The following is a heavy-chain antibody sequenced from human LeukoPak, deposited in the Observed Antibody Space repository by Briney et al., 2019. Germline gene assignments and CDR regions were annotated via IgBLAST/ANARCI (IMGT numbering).Heavy chain of an antibody. V-gene: IGHV1-2*06. D-gene: IGHD4-23*01. CDR3: ARAEEYGGNFY. J-gene: IGHJ4*02. CDR2: INPNSGGT. Sequence: ASVTVSCTASGYTFTGYYMHWVRQAPGQGLEWMGRINPNSGGTNYAQKFQGRVTMTRDTSISTAYMELSRLRSDDTAVYYCARAEEYGGNFYWGQGTLVTVSS. CDR1: GYTFTGYY.